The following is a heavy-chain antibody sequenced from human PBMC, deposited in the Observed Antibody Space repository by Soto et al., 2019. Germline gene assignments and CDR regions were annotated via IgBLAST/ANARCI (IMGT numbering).Heavy chain of an antibody. CDR1: GFTFSSYS. V-gene: IGHV3-21*01. J-gene: IGHJ6*02. CDR3: ARSSYGDYYYYGMDV. Sequence: EVQLVESGGGLVKPGGSLRLSCAASGFTFSSYSMNLVRQAPGKGLEWVSSISSSSSYIYYADSVKGRFTISRDNAKNSLYRQMNSLRAEDTAVYYCARSSYGDYYYYGMDVWGQGTTVTVSS. D-gene: IGHD5-18*01. CDR2: ISSSSSYI.